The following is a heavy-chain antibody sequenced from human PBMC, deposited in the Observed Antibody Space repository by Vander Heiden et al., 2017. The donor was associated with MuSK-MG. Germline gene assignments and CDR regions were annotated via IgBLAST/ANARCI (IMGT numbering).Heavy chain of an antibody. J-gene: IGHJ2*01. D-gene: IGHD4-17*01. CDR2: IYSGGST. CDR1: GFTVSSNY. Sequence: EVQLVESGGGLVQPGGSLRLSCAASGFTVSSNYMSWVRQAPGKGLEWVSVIYSGGSTYDADSVKGRFTISRHNSKNTLYLKMKSLRAEDTAVYDGARGLRPGFDLWGRGTMVTVYS. CDR3: ARGLRPGFDL. V-gene: IGHV3-53*04.